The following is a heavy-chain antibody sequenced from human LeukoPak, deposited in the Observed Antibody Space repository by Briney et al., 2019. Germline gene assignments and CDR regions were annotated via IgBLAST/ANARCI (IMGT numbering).Heavy chain of an antibody. CDR1: GGSISSGSYY. V-gene: IGHV4-39*01. J-gene: IGHJ3*02. CDR2: IYYSGST. CDR3: ARGYVARFDI. Sequence: SETLSLTCTVSGGSISSGSYYWGWIRQPPGKGLEWIGSIYYSGSTYYNPSLKSRVTISVDTSKNQFSLKLSSVTAADTAVYYCARGYVARFDIWGQGTMVTVSS. D-gene: IGHD2-2*01.